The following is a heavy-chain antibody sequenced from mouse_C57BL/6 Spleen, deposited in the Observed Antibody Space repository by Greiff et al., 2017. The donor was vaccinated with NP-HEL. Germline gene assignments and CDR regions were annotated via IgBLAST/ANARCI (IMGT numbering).Heavy chain of an antibody. D-gene: IGHD2-4*01. Sequence: EVQLQESGPGLVKPSQSLSLTCSVTGYSITSGYYWNWIRQFPGNKLEWMGYISYDGSNNYNPSLKNRISITRDTSKNQFFLKLNSVTTEDTATYYCADYYDYDRTWFAYWGQGTLVTVSA. V-gene: IGHV3-6*01. CDR3: ADYYDYDRTWFAY. J-gene: IGHJ3*01. CDR2: ISYDGSN. CDR1: GYSITSGYY.